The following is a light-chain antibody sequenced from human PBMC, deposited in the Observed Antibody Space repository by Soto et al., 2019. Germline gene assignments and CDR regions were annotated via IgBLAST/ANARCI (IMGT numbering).Light chain of an antibody. CDR1: QSVSSD. J-gene: IGKJ1*01. V-gene: IGKV3-15*01. CDR3: QQYDQWWT. Sequence: EIVMTQSPATLSVSPGERATLSCRASQSVSSDLAWYHQKPGQAPRLLIYSASTRATGIPARFSGSGSGTEFTLTINSLQSEDFAVYFCQQYDQWWTFGQGTKVDTK. CDR2: SAS.